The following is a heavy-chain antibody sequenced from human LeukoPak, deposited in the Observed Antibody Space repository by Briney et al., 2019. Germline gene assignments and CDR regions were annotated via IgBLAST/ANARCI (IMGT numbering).Heavy chain of an antibody. J-gene: IGHJ6*02. D-gene: IGHD4-17*01. V-gene: IGHV3-21*01. CDR3: AKDLSTVTPYYYYGMDV. CDR2: ISSSSSYI. CDR1: GFTFSSYS. Sequence: PGGSLRLSCAASGFTFSSYSMNWVRQAPGKGLEWVSSISSSSSYIYYADSVKGRFTISRDNAKNSLYLQMNSLRAEDTAVYYCAKDLSTVTPYYYYGMDVWGQGTTVTVSS.